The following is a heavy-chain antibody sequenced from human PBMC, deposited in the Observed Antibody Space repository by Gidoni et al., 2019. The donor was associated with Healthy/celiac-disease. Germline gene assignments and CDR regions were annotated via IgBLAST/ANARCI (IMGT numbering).Heavy chain of an antibody. D-gene: IGHD6-13*01. V-gene: IGHV3-7*03. J-gene: IGHJ6*02. Sequence: EVQLVESGGGLVQPGGSLRLSFAASGFPFISFWMSLVRQAPGKGLEWVANIKQDGSEKYYVDSVKGRFTIYRDNAKNSLYLQMNSLRAEDTAVYYCARGSTGIAAAGNYYYYGMDVWGQGTTVTVSS. CDR1: GFPFISFW. CDR2: IKQDGSEK. CDR3: ARGSTGIAAAGNYYYYGMDV.